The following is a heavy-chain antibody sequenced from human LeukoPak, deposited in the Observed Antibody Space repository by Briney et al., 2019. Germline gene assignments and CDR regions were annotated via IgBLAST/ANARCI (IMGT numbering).Heavy chain of an antibody. V-gene: IGHV4-59*01. CDR3: ARVTYYYDSSGYYYYFDY. CDR2: IYYSGST. D-gene: IGHD3-22*01. J-gene: IGHJ4*02. CDR1: GGSISSYY. Sequence: SETLSLTCTVSGGSISSYYWSWIRQPPGKGLEWIGYIYYSGSTNYNPSLKSRVTISVDTSKNQFSLKLSSVTAADTAVYYCARVTYYYDSSGYYYYFDYWGQGTLVTVSS.